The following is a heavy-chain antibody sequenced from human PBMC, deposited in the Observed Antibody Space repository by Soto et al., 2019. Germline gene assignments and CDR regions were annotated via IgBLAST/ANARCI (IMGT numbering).Heavy chain of an antibody. CDR1: GSSFSSRT. J-gene: IGHJ4*02. CDR2: IDPSGSNT. Sequence: GGSRRRSWAPAGSSFSSRTMIWVRQAPGKGLEWVSTIDPSGSNTHYADSVQGRFTISRDNSRNTLHLQMNILRAEDTALYYCVSWVSAHVDYWGQGTLVTV. CDR3: VSWVSAHVDY. V-gene: IGHV3-23*05. D-gene: IGHD2-8*01.